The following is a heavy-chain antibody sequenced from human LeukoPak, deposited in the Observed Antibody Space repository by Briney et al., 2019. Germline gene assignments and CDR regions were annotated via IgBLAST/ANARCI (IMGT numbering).Heavy chain of an antibody. CDR3: ARGRYSSTTYYFDS. V-gene: IGHV3-7*03. D-gene: IGHD6-13*01. CDR2: IKKDGSET. Sequence: PGGSLGLSCAASGFTFSSSWMSWVRQAPGKGLEWVANIKKDGSETYYVDSVKGRFTISRDNAKNSLYLQMNSLRAEDTAIYYCARGRYSSTTYYFDSWGQGTLVTVSS. CDR1: GFTFSSSW. J-gene: IGHJ4*02.